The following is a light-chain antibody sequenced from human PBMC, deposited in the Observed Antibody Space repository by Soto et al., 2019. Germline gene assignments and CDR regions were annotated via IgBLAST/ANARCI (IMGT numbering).Light chain of an antibody. CDR1: QRISNA. V-gene: IGKV1-39*01. Sequence: DIQMTQSPSSLSASVGDRVTITCRASQRISNALNWYQQKPGKAPKFLIYAASSLQSWVRSRFSGSGSGTDFTLTISSLQPEDCATYYCQPSYSTPLTFGGGTKVEIK. CDR2: AAS. CDR3: QPSYSTPLT. J-gene: IGKJ4*01.